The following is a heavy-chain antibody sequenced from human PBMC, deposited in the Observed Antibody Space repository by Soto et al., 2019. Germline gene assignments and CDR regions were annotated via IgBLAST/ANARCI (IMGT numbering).Heavy chain of an antibody. Sequence: SETLSLTCAVYGGSFSGYYWSWIRQPPGKGLEWIGEINHSGSTNYNPSLKSRVTISVDTSKNQFSLKLSSVTAADTAVYYCAREAVAHYYYYYYYMDVWGKGTTVTAP. CDR2: INHSGST. CDR3: AREAVAHYYYYYYYMDV. CDR1: GGSFSGYY. J-gene: IGHJ6*03. V-gene: IGHV4-34*01. D-gene: IGHD6-19*01.